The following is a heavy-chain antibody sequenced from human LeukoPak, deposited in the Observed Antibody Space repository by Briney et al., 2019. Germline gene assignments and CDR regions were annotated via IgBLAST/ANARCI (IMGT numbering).Heavy chain of an antibody. J-gene: IGHJ3*02. Sequence: PSETLSLTCAVSGGSISSSNWWSWVRQPPGKGLEWIGEIYHSGSTNYNPSLKSRVTISVDKSKNQFSLKLSSVTAADTAVYYCAVLPRWYSGSSDAFDIWGQGTMVTVSS. CDR3: AVLPRWYSGSSDAFDI. V-gene: IGHV4-4*02. CDR1: GGSISSSNW. D-gene: IGHD1-26*01. CDR2: IYHSGST.